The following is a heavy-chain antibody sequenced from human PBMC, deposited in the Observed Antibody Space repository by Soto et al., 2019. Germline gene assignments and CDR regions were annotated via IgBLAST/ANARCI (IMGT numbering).Heavy chain of an antibody. Sequence: GGSLRLSCAASGFTFSSYGMHWVRQAPGKGLEWVAVISYDGSNKYYADSVKGRFTISRDNSKNTLYLQMNSLRAEDTAVYYCAKDPGDSSGYYWRYFDHWGQGTLVNVSS. J-gene: IGHJ4*02. V-gene: IGHV3-30*18. CDR1: GFTFSSYG. CDR2: ISYDGSNK. CDR3: AKDPGDSSGYYWRYFDH. D-gene: IGHD3-22*01.